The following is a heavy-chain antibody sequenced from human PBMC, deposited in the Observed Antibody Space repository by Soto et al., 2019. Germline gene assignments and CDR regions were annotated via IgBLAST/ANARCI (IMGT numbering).Heavy chain of an antibody. D-gene: IGHD6-6*01. CDR1: GYTFTSYC. CDR2: ISAYNGNT. J-gene: IGHJ4*02. Sequence: ASVKVSCKASGYTFTSYCISWVRQAPGQGLEWMGWISAYNGNTNYAQKLQGRVTMTTDTSTSTAYMELRSLRSDDTAVYYCARDPYSSSSGSLDYWGQGTLVTVSS. CDR3: ARDPYSSSSGSLDY. V-gene: IGHV1-18*01.